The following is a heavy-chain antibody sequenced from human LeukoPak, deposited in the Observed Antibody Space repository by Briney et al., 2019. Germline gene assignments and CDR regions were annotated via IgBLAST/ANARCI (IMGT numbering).Heavy chain of an antibody. Sequence: GGSLRLSCAASGFSFSSYGMHWVRQAPGKGLEWVAFIRYDGSNKYYADSVKGRFTISRDNSKNTLYLQMNSLRSEDTAVYYCARVYWNLFYYYYYMDVWGKGTTVTVSS. CDR3: ARVYWNLFYYYYYMDV. CDR2: IRYDGSNK. J-gene: IGHJ6*03. V-gene: IGHV3-30*02. CDR1: GFSFSSYG. D-gene: IGHD1-7*01.